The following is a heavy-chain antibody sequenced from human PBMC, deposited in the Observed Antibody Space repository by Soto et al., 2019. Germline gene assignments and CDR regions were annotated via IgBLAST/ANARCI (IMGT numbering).Heavy chain of an antibody. CDR2: ISGSGGST. CDR3: AKLGVWYYYDSSGWYYFDY. Sequence: GGSLRLSCAASGFTFSSYAMSWVRQAPGKGLEWVSAISGSGGSTYYADSVKGRFTISRDNSKNTLYLQMNSLRAEDKAGYYCAKLGVWYYYDSSGWYYFDYWGQGTLVTVSS. D-gene: IGHD3-22*01. CDR1: GFTFSSYA. V-gene: IGHV3-23*01. J-gene: IGHJ4*02.